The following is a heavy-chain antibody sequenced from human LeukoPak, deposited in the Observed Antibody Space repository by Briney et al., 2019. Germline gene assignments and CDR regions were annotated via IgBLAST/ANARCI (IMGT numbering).Heavy chain of an antibody. Sequence: KPSETLSLTCTVSGGSISSSSYYWGWIRQPPGKGLEWIGSIYYSGSTYYNPSLKSRVTISVDTSKNQFSLKLSSVAAADTAVYYCARLAYSGCYYWGQGTLVTVSS. CDR3: ARLAYSGCYY. J-gene: IGHJ4*02. D-gene: IGHD1-26*01. V-gene: IGHV4-39*01. CDR2: IYYSGST. CDR1: GGSISSSSYY.